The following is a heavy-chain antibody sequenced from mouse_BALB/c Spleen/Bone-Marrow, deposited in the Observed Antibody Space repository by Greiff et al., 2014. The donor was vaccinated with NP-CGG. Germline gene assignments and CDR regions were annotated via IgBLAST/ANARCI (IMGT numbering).Heavy chain of an antibody. CDR1: GYTFTSYW. D-gene: IGHD2-3*01. Sequence: VKLVESGAELVRPGASVKLSCKASGYTFTSYWMNWIKQRPEQGLEWIGRIDPYDSETHYNLKFKDKAILTVDKSSSTAYMQLSSLTSEDSAVYYCARSYDGYYVDYWGQGTTLTVSS. CDR3: ARSYDGYYVDY. V-gene: IGHV1-52*01. CDR2: IDPYDSET. J-gene: IGHJ2*01.